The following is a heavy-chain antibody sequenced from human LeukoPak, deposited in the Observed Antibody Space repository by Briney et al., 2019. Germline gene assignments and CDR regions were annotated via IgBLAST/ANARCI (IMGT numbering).Heavy chain of an antibody. V-gene: IGHV4-4*09. J-gene: IGHJ6*03. Sequence: SETLSLTCTVSGGSISSYYWSWIRQPPGKGLEWIGYIYTSGSTNYNPSLKGRVTISVDTSKNQFSLKLSSVTAADTAVYYCARLITERYYYYYYMDVWGKGTTVTVSS. CDR1: GGSISSYY. D-gene: IGHD1-20*01. CDR2: IYTSGST. CDR3: ARLITERYYYYYYMDV.